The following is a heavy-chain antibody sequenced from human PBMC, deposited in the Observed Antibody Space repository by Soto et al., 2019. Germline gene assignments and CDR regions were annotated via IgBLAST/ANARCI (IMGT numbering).Heavy chain of an antibody. Sequence: SETLSLTCTVSGGSISSGDYYWSWIRQPPGKGLEWIGYIYYSGSTYYNPSLKSRVTISVDTSKNQFSLKLSSVTAADTAVYYCARVSGYYDSSGYYLGHFDYWGQGTLVTVSS. J-gene: IGHJ4*02. CDR1: GGSISSGDYY. D-gene: IGHD3-22*01. V-gene: IGHV4-30-4*01. CDR2: IYYSGST. CDR3: ARVSGYYDSSGYYLGHFDY.